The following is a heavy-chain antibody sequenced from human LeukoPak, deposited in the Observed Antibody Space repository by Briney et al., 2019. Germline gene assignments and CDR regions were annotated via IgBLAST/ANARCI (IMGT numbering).Heavy chain of an antibody. J-gene: IGHJ4*02. CDR1: GGSISSSSYY. CDR2: IYYSGST. V-gene: IGHV4-39*01. Sequence: PSETLSLTCTVSGGSISSSSYYWGWIRQPPGKGLGWIGSIYYSGSTYYNPSLKSRVTISVDTSKNQFSLKLSSVTAADTAVYYCARHFTILVFDYWGQGTLVTVSS. D-gene: IGHD3-9*01. CDR3: ARHFTILVFDY.